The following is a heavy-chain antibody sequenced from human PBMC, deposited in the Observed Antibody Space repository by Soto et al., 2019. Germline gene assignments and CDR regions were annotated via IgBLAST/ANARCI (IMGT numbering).Heavy chain of an antibody. Sequence: SLKVSCKSSGATFRRFAFIWVRQAPGDGLELVGGITPLFGTTNYAERLQGRVTITADESTSTVYMELSSLTSEDTAVYYCARVRRERMTMIVRVGAFDIWGQGTMVNVSS. D-gene: IGHD3-22*01. CDR3: ARVRRERMTMIVRVGAFDI. V-gene: IGHV1-69*13. CDR1: GATFRRFA. J-gene: IGHJ3*02. CDR2: ITPLFGTT.